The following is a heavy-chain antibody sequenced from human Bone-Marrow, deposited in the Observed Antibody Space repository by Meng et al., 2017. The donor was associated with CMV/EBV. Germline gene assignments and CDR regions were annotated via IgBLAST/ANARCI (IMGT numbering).Heavy chain of an antibody. J-gene: IGHJ6*02. CDR2: ITDDGRNK. Sequence: GESLKISCAASGFTFSSYAMHWVRQAPGKGLEWVAVITDDGRNKYYADSVKGRFTIPRDNSKNTLYPQKNSLRAENKAVYYCARDLRGPGSIYYYYGMDVWGQGTTVTVSS. V-gene: IGHV3-30*04. D-gene: IGHD2-2*01. CDR3: ARDLRGPGSIYYYYGMDV. CDR1: GFTFSSYA.